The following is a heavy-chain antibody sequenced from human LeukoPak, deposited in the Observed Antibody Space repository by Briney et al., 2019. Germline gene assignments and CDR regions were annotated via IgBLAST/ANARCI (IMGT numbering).Heavy chain of an antibody. V-gene: IGHV1-18*04. CDR1: GYTLTSYY. CDR3: ARITQYFAVDY. CDR2: ISAYNGNT. Sequence: GASVKVSCKASGYTLTSYYMHWVRQAPGQGLEWMGWISAYNGNTNYAQKLQGRVTMTTDTSTSTAYMELRSLRSDDTAVYYCARITQYFAVDYWGQGTLVTVSS. J-gene: IGHJ4*02. D-gene: IGHD2/OR15-2a*01.